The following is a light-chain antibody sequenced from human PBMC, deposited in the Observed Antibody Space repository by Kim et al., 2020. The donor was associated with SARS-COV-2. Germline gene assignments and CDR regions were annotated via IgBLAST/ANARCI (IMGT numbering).Light chain of an antibody. Sequence: GPSITFSCTGTSSDVGAYNFVSWYQQHPGRAPKLMIYDVTESPSGISNRFSGSKSGNTASLTISGLQAEDEADYHCSSFTTSSTWVFGGGTQLTVL. CDR1: SSDVGAYNF. CDR3: SSFTTSSTWV. CDR2: DVT. V-gene: IGLV2-14*04. J-gene: IGLJ3*02.